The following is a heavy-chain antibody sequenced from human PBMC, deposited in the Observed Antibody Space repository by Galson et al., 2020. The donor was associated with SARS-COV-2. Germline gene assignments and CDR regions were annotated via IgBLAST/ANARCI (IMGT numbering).Heavy chain of an antibody. CDR2: INHSGST. J-gene: IGHJ5*02. CDR1: GGSFSGYY. CDR3: ARGTYISGWYGSRPFDP. D-gene: IGHD6-19*01. Sequence: SETLSLTCAVYGGSFSGYYWSWIRQPPGKGLEWIGEINHSGSTNYNPSLKSRVTISVDTSKNQFSLKLSSVTAADTAVYYCARGTYISGWYGSRPFDPWGQGTLVTVSS. V-gene: IGHV4-34*01.